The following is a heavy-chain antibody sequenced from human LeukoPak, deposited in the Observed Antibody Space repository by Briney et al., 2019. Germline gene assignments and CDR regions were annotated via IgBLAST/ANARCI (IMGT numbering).Heavy chain of an antibody. J-gene: IGHJ6*03. CDR1: GFTFSKYS. V-gene: IGHV3-21*01. Sequence: GGSLRLSCVASGFTFSKYSMAWVRQAPGKGLEWVSYITTSSSYIYYADSMQGRFTISRDNAKNSLYLQINNLRAEDTAVYFCARRDYYFYSMDVWGKGTTVTASS. CDR2: ITTSSSYI. CDR3: ARRDYYFYSMDV.